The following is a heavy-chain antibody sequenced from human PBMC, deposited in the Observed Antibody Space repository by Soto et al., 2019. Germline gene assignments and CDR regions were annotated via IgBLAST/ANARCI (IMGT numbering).Heavy chain of an antibody. CDR2: IYHSGST. CDR3: ASCFWSGYHA. Sequence: SETLSLTCAVSGGSISSGGYSWSWIRQPPGKGLEWIGYIYHSGSTYYNPSLKSRVTISVDRSKNQFSLKLSSVTAADTAVYYCASCFWSGYHAWRHGTMVTSPQ. V-gene: IGHV4-30-2*01. CDR1: GGSISSGGYS. J-gene: IGHJ4*01. D-gene: IGHD3-3*01.